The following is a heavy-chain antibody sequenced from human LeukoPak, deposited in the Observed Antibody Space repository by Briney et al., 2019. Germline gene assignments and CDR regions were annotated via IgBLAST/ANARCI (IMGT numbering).Heavy chain of an antibody. D-gene: IGHD3-3*01. CDR2: INPNSGGT. J-gene: IGHJ5*02. V-gene: IGHV1-2*06. CDR3: AREGDYDFWSGYYTGQQWLAHNWFDP. CDR1: GYTFNGYY. Sequence: ASVKVSCKAYGYTFNGYYMHWVRQAPGQGLEWMGRINPNSGGTNYAQKFPGRVTFTRDTSISTAYKERSRQRSDDTAVYNCAREGDYDFWSGYYTGQQWLAHNWFDPWGQGTLVTVSS.